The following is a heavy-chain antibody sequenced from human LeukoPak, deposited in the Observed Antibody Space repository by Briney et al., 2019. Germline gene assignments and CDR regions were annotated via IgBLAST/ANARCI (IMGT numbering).Heavy chain of an antibody. V-gene: IGHV3-23*01. CDR3: AKVSVCYGCYLDY. CDR2: INGSGDNT. CDR1: GYTFSSQC. J-gene: IGHJ4*02. Sequence: PGWSLTLSCAASGYTFSSQCLTWVRQAPGKGLEGVSTINGSGDNTYYAETVKGRFTISRDNSTNTIYLQMHSLRAEDTAIYYCAKVSVCYGCYLDYWGQGTLVTVS. D-gene: IGHD3-16*01.